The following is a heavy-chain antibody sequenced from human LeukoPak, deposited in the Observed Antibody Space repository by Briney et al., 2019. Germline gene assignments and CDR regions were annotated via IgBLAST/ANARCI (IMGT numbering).Heavy chain of an antibody. J-gene: IGHJ4*02. D-gene: IGHD3-22*01. Sequence: GGSLRLSCGASGFTFSRYAMNWVRQAPGQGLEWVAIISYGGNNQYYAESVKGRFTISRDNTKNTVYMQMNSLRPEDTAVYYCARAPDSSGYYYYFDYWGQGALVTVSS. V-gene: IGHV3-30-3*01. CDR2: ISYGGNNQ. CDR3: ARAPDSSGYYYYFDY. CDR1: GFTFSRYA.